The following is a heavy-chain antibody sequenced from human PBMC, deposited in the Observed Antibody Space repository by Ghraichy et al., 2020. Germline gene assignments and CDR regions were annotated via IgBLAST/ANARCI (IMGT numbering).Heavy chain of an antibody. J-gene: IGHJ6*02. Sequence: GALRLSCAASGLTFSSYGVHWVRQAPGKGLEWVAVLRYDGSNKYYADSVKGRFTISRDRSKNTPYLQMNSLRAEDTAVYYCVRESRGGEQLVLRAFHYSYYGMDVRGQGTTVTDSS. CDR3: VRESRGGEQLVLRAFHYSYYGMDV. CDR1: GLTFSSYG. CDR2: LRYDGSNK. D-gene: IGHD6-13*01. V-gene: IGHV3-33*01.